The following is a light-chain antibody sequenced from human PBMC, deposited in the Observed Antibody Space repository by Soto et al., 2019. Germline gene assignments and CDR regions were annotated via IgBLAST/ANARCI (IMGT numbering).Light chain of an antibody. J-gene: IGKJ1*01. Sequence: DIQMTQSPSSLSASVGDGVTITWRASQSISSYLNWYQQKPGKAPKLLIYAASSLQSGVPSRFSGSGSGTDFTLTISSLQPEDFATYYCQQSYSTAVTFGQGTKVDIK. CDR2: AAS. CDR3: QQSYSTAVT. V-gene: IGKV1-39*01. CDR1: QSISSY.